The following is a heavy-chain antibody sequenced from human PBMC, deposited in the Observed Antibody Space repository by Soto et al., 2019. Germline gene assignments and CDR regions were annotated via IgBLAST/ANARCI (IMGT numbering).Heavy chain of an antibody. CDR1: GFTFNSYG. J-gene: IGHJ3*02. CDR3: ARGDYYDTSGPFSDAFDI. CDR2: IKPDGSEK. V-gene: IGHV3-7*04. Sequence: PGGSLRLSCAASGFTFNSYGMHWVRQAPGKGLEWVANIKPDGSEKWYVDSVKGRFTISRDNAKNSLYLQMNSLRAEDTAVYYCARGDYYDTSGPFSDAFDIWGQGTMVTVSS. D-gene: IGHD3-22*01.